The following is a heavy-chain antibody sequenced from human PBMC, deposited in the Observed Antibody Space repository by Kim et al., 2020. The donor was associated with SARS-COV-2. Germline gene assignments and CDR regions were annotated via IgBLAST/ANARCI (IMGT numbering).Heavy chain of an antibody. CDR2: ISSSSSTI. CDR3: ARDTAVRRDGYNIHDHFDY. V-gene: IGHV3-48*02. J-gene: IGHJ4*02. Sequence: GGSLRLSCAASGFTLSSYSMNWVRQAPGKGLEWVSYISSSSSTIYYADSVKGRFTISRDNAKNSLYLQMNSLRDEDTAVYYCARDTAVRRDGYNIHDHFDYWGQGTLVTVSS. D-gene: IGHD5-12*01. CDR1: GFTLSSYS.